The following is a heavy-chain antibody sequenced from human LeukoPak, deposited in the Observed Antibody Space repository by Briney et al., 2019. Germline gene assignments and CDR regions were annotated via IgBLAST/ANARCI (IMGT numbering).Heavy chain of an antibody. Sequence: GGSLRLSCAASGFTFSSYSMNWVRQAPGKGLEWVSYISSSSSTIYYADSVKGRLTISRDNAKNPLYLQMNSLRDEDTAVYYCARDQQLDFDYWGQGTLVTVSS. CDR1: GFTFSSYS. V-gene: IGHV3-48*02. CDR3: ARDQQLDFDY. D-gene: IGHD6-13*01. J-gene: IGHJ4*02. CDR2: ISSSSSTI.